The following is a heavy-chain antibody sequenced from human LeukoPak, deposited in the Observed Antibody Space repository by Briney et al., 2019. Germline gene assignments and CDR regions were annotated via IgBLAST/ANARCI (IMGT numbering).Heavy chain of an antibody. CDR1: GDSISSFY. CDR2: IYYSGST. J-gene: IGHJ5*02. V-gene: IGHV4-59*12. D-gene: IGHD4-17*01. CDR3: ARGGFSYGDYAYNWFDP. Sequence: PSETLSLTCTVSGDSISSFYWSWIRQPPGKGLEWIGYIYYSGSTYYNPSLKSRVTISVDTSKNQFSLKLSSVTAADTAVYYCARGGFSYGDYAYNWFDPWGQGTLVTVSS.